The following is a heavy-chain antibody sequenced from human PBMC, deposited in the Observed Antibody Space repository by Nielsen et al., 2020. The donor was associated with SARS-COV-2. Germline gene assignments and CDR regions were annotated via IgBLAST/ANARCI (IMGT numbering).Heavy chain of an antibody. CDR3: ASALYGVFDY. CDR1: GFTFSNAW. Sequence: SCAASGFTFSNAWMSWVRQAPGKGLEWIGEINHSGSTNYNPSLKSRVTISVDTSKNQFSLKLSSVTAADTAVYYCASALYGVFDYWGQGTLVTVSS. V-gene: IGHV4-34*01. CDR2: INHSGST. D-gene: IGHD4-17*01. J-gene: IGHJ4*02.